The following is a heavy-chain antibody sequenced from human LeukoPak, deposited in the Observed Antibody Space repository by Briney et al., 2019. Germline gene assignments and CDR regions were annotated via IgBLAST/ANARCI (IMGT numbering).Heavy chain of an antibody. CDR1: GYSFTDYD. D-gene: IGHD1-26*01. CDR2: MNPNTGNT. J-gene: IGHJ5*02. Sequence: GASVKVSCKASGYSFTDYDINWVRQATGQGLEWMGWMNPNTGNTDYAQKFQGRVTMTRDTSISTAYMELSGLRSDDTAIYYCAGGWEPYDDWFDPWGQGTLVTVSS. V-gene: IGHV1-8*01. CDR3: AGGWEPYDDWFDP.